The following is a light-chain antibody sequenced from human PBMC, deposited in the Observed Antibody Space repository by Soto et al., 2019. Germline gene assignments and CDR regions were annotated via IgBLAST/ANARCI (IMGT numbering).Light chain of an antibody. CDR1: QSVSSSY. J-gene: IGKJ1*01. CDR3: QQYGSSPQT. V-gene: IGKV3-20*01. CDR2: GAS. Sequence: EIVLTQSPVTLSLSPGERATLSCRASQSVSSSYLAWYQQKPGQAPRLLIYGASSRATGIPDRFSGSGSGTDFTLTISRLEPEDFAVYYCQQYGSSPQTFGQGPKMDIK.